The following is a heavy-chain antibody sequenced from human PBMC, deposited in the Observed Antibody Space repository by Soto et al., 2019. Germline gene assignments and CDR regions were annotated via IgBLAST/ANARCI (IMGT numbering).Heavy chain of an antibody. CDR2: IKSKSDGETA. V-gene: IGHV3-15*01. CDR3: AITAMINRDSTTTFDY. D-gene: IGHD5-18*01. CDR1: GLTFSNVW. J-gene: IGHJ4*02. Sequence: EVQLVESGGGSVKPGGSLRLSCAASGLTFSNVWMTWVRQAPGKGLEWVGRIKSKSDGETADVAAPVKARFTIQRDDSNNTVFLEMNSLKSEDTALYYCAITAMINRDSTTTFDYWGRGTQVTVSS.